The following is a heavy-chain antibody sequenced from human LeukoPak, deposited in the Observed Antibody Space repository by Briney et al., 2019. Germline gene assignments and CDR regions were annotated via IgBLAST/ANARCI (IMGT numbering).Heavy chain of an antibody. J-gene: IGHJ6*02. Sequence: PSETLSLTCTVSGGSISSYYWSWIRQPPGKGLEWIGYIYYSGSTNYNPSLKSRVTISVDTSKNQFSLKLSSVTAADTAVYYCARVITIFGADLYGMDVWGQGTTVTVSS. CDR1: GGSISSYY. CDR3: ARVITIFGADLYGMDV. CDR2: IYYSGST. D-gene: IGHD3-3*01. V-gene: IGHV4-59*01.